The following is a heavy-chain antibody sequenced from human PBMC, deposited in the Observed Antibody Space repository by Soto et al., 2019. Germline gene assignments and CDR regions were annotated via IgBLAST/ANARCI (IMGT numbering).Heavy chain of an antibody. CDR1: GGSISSSSYY. CDR3: ARQEGVFDY. D-gene: IGHD3-16*01. Sequence: QSQTLSLTCTVSGGSISSSSYYWGWIRQPPGKGLEWIGSIYYSGSTYYNPSFKSRVTISVATSKNQFSLKLSSVTAADTAVYYCARQEGVFDYWGQGTLVTVSS. CDR2: IYYSGST. J-gene: IGHJ4*02. V-gene: IGHV4-39*01.